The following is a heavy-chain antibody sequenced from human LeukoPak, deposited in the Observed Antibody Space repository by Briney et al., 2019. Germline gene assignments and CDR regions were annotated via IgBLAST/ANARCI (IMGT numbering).Heavy chain of an antibody. CDR2: IIPIFGTA. J-gene: IGHJ5*02. CDR1: GGAFSSYA. V-gene: IGHV1-69*05. Sequence: SVKVSCKASGGAFSSYAISWVRQAPGQGLEWMGGIIPIFGTANYAQKFQGRVTITTDESTSTAYMELSSLRSEDTAVYYCARGGVVVVAATGGWFDPWGQGTLVTVSS. D-gene: IGHD2-15*01. CDR3: ARGGVVVVAATGGWFDP.